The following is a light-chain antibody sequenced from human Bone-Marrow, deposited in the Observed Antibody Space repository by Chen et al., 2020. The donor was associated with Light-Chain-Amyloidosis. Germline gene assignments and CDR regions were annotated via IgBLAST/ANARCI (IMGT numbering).Light chain of an antibody. CDR1: STDVGGYNY. J-gene: IGLJ1*01. V-gene: IGLV2-14*03. Sequence: QSALTQPASVSGSPGQTITISCTGTSTDVGGYNYVSWYQQHPGKAPKLMIYDVSTRPSGVSSRFSGSKSGNPTSLTIAGLQAEDEADYYCSSYTASSFYVFGTATTVTVL. CDR2: DVS. CDR3: SSYTASSFYV.